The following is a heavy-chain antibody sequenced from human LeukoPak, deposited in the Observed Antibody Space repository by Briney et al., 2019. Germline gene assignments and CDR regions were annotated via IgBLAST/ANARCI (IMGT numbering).Heavy chain of an antibody. V-gene: IGHV4-59*08. CDR1: GGSISSYY. Sequence: PSETLSLTCTVSGGSISSYYWSWIRQPPGKGLEWIGYIYYSGSTNYNPSLKSRVTISVDTSKNQFSLKLSSVTAADTAVYYCARHSGYSAFDIWGQGTMVTVSS. CDR2: IYYSGST. CDR3: ARHSGYSAFDI. D-gene: IGHD3-22*01. J-gene: IGHJ3*02.